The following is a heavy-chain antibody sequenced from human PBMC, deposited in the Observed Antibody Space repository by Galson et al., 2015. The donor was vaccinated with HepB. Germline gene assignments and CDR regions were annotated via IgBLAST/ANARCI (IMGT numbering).Heavy chain of an antibody. J-gene: IGHJ6*03. Sequence: SLRLSCAASGSTVSSNYMSWVRQAPGKGLEWVSVIYSGGSTYYADSVKGRFTISRDNSKNTLYLQMNSLRAEDTAVYYCVRDGTVSRDYYYYYYMDVWGKGTTVTVSS. CDR3: VRDGTVSRDYYYYYYMDV. CDR1: GSTVSSNY. CDR2: IYSGGST. D-gene: IGHD4-17*01. V-gene: IGHV3-53*01.